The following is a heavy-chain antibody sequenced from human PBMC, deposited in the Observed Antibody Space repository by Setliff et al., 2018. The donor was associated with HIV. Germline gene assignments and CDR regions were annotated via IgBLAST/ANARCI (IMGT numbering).Heavy chain of an antibody. CDR3: ARAISFDFPSGLKGTFDV. V-gene: IGHV4-30-4*01. J-gene: IGHJ3*01. CDR1: GASINNGDYY. D-gene: IGHD3-16*01. CDR2: IYYSGYYKA. Sequence: PSETLSLTCSVSGASINNGDYYWSWIRQSPGEGLEWIGYIYYSGYYKAYYDSNPALKSRFSASVDTSRNQFSLKLQSMTAADTAMYYCARAISFDFPSGLKGTFDVWGLGTMVTVSS.